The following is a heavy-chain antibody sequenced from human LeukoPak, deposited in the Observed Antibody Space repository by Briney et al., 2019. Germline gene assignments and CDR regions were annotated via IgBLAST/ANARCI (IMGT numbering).Heavy chain of an antibody. D-gene: IGHD4-11*01. CDR3: ARDRTTVSLNWFDH. Sequence: SVKVSCKASGGTFSSYAISWVRQAPGQGLEWMGRIIPILGIANYAQKFQGRVTITADKSTSTAYMELRSLRSDDTAVYYCARDRTTVSLNWFDHWGQGTLVTVSS. CDR2: IIPILGIA. CDR1: GGTFSSYA. J-gene: IGHJ5*02. V-gene: IGHV1-69*04.